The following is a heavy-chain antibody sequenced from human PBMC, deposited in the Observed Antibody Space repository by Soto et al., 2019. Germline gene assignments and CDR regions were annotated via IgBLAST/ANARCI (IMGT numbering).Heavy chain of an antibody. D-gene: IGHD4-17*01. J-gene: IGHJ1*01. V-gene: IGHV1-3*01. CDR3: ARDSNHEYGDVYFQH. CDR1: GYTFTSYA. Sequence: ASVKVSCKASGYTFTSYAMHWVRQAPGQRLEWMGWINAGNGNTKYSQKFQGRVTITRDTSASTAYMELSSLRSEDTAVYYCARDSNHEYGDVYFQHWGKGTLVTVS. CDR2: INAGNGNT.